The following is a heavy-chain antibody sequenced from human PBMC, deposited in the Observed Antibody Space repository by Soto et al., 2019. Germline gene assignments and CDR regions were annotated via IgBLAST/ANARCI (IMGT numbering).Heavy chain of an antibody. D-gene: IGHD6-6*01. J-gene: IGHJ3*02. CDR1: GRYISSYY. CDR3: ARDGIAARLRAYDAFDI. V-gene: IGHV4-59*01. Sequence: PSETRSLTCPVSGRYISSYYWSGIRQPPGQGLEWIGYIYYSGSTNYNPSLKSRVTISVDTSKNQFSLKLSSVTAADTAVYYCARDGIAARLRAYDAFDIWGQGTMVTV. CDR2: IYYSGST.